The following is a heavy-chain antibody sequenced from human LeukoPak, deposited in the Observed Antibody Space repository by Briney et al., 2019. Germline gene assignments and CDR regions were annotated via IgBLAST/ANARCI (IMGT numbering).Heavy chain of an antibody. Sequence: ASVKVSCKASGGTFSSYAISWVRQAPGQGLDWMGRIIPILGIANYAQKFQGRVTITADKSTSTAYMELSSLRSEDTAVYYRARVLDSYGYYYGMDVWGQGTTVTVSS. CDR3: ARVLDSYGYYYGMDV. V-gene: IGHV1-69*04. CDR1: GGTFSSYA. CDR2: IIPILGIA. D-gene: IGHD5-18*01. J-gene: IGHJ6*02.